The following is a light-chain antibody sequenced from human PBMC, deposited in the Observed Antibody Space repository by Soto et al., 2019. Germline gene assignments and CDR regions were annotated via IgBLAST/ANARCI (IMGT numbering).Light chain of an antibody. V-gene: IGKV3-20*01. CDR1: QSVSSSY. CDR3: QQYGSSPYT. CDR2: GAS. Sequence: EIVLTQSPGTLSLSPGERATLSCRASQSVSSSYLAWYQQKPGQAPRLLIYGASSRATGIPDRFSGSGSGTDFTLTISRLEPKDFAVYYCQQYGSSPYTVGQGTKLEIK. J-gene: IGKJ2*01.